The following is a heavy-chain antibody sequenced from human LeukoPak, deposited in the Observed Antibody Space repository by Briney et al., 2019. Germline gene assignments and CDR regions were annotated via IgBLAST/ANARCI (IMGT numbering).Heavy chain of an antibody. CDR1: GFTFSNAW. V-gene: IGHV3-15*01. Sequence: WGSLRLSCAASGFTFSNAWMSWVRQVPGKGLEWVGRIKSKTDGGTTDYAAPVKGRFTISRDDSKNTLYLQMNSLKTEDTAVYYCTTDFGDGAAGHYYYYYMDVWGKGTTVTVSS. D-gene: IGHD2-21*01. J-gene: IGHJ6*03. CDR2: IKSKTDGGTT. CDR3: TTDFGDGAAGHYYYYYMDV.